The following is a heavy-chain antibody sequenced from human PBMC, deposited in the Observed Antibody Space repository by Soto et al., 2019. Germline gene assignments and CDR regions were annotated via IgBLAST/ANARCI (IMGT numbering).Heavy chain of an antibody. CDR1: GGSISSCDYY. CDR2: IYYSGST. D-gene: IGHD3-22*01. Sequence: PSETLSLTCTVSGGSISSCDYYWSWIRQPPGKGLEWIGYIYYSGSTYYNPSLKSRVTISVDTSKNQFSLKLSSVTAADTAVYYCARGSYYYDGSGYYHYWGQGTLVTVSS. J-gene: IGHJ4*02. CDR3: ARGSYYYDGSGYYHY. V-gene: IGHV4-30-4*01.